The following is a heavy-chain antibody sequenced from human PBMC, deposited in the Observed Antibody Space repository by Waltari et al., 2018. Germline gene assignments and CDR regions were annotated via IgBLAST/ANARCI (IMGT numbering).Heavy chain of an antibody. V-gene: IGHV3-53*01. CDR1: GFTVSSTY. D-gene: IGHD1-1*01. CDR3: ARATNWVLEAFDL. Sequence: ELQVVESGGGLIQPGASLRLSCAASGFTVSSTYMAWVRQAPGKGPEWVSVILISGSTYHADSVKGRFTISRDNSENTVHLQMKNLTAEDTALYYCARATNWVLEAFDLWGQGTMVTVSS. CDR2: ILISGST. J-gene: IGHJ3*01.